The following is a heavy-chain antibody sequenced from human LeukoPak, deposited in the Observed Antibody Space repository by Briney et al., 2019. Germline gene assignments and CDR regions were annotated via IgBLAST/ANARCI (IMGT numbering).Heavy chain of an antibody. CDR3: ARQPLYDILTGYYL. Sequence: SETLSLTCTVSGGSISSGSYYWSWIRQPPGKGLEWIGSIYYSGSTYYNPSLKSRVTISVDTSKNQFSLKLSSVTAADTAVYYCARQPLYDILTGYYLWGQGTLVTVSS. V-gene: IGHV4-39*01. J-gene: IGHJ4*02. CDR1: GGSISSGSYY. CDR2: IYYSGST. D-gene: IGHD3-9*01.